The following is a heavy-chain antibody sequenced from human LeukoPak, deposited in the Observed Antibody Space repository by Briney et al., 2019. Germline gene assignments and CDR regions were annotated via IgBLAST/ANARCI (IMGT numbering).Heavy chain of an antibody. D-gene: IGHD6-19*01. CDR2: IHHSGGT. V-gene: IGHV4-39*07. CDR1: GVSISSGGYY. CDR3: ASNAVGGHYFDY. J-gene: IGHJ4*02. Sequence: SETLSLTCTVSGVSISSGGYYWSWIRQHPGKGLEWIGEIHHSGGTNYNPSVKSRLTISVDKSKNQFSLKLTSVTAADTAVYYCASNAVGGHYFDYWGQGTLVTVSS.